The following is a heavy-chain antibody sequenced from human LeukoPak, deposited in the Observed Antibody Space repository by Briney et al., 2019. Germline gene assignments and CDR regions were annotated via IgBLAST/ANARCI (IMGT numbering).Heavy chain of an antibody. CDR3: AKDPRDSIDY. V-gene: IGHV3-30*02. J-gene: IGHJ4*02. Sequence: SGGSLRLSCAASGFTFSSYGMHWVRQAPGKGLEWVAFIRYDGSNKHYADSVKGRFTISRDNSKNTLYLQMDSLRAEDTAVYYCAKDPRDSIDYWGQGTLVTVSS. CDR1: GFTFSSYG. D-gene: IGHD3-22*01. CDR2: IRYDGSNK.